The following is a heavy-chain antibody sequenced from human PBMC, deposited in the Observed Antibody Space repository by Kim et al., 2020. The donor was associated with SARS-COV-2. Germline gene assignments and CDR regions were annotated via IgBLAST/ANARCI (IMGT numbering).Heavy chain of an antibody. CDR3: ATGPMITCGEITPDYFDY. D-gene: IGHD3-16*01. Sequence: SRFTISVDTSKNQFSLKLSSVTAADTAVYYCATGPMITCGEITPDYFDYWGQGTLVTVSS. J-gene: IGHJ4*02. V-gene: IGHV4-30-2*04.